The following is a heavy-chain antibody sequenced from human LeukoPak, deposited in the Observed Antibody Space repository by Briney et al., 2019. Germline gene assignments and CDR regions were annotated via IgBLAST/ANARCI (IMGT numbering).Heavy chain of an antibody. V-gene: IGHV1-46*01. J-gene: IGHJ4*02. CDR3: ARVIRGYSYAYYFDY. CDR2: INPSGGST. D-gene: IGHD5-18*01. CDR1: GYTFTSYY. Sequence: ASVKVSCKASGYTFTSYYMHWVRQAPGQGLEWMGIINPSGGSTSYAQKFQGRVTMTRDMSTSTVYMELSSLRSEDTAVYYCARVIRGYSYAYYFDYWGQGTLVTVSS.